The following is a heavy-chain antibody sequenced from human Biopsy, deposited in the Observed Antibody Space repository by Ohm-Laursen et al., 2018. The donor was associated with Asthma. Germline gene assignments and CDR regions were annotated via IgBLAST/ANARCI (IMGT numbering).Heavy chain of an antibody. D-gene: IGHD6-13*01. V-gene: IGHV3-30*01. CDR1: GFSFSNFA. CDR2: ISKDASTQ. CDR3: ARVWQLATLDY. Sequence: SLRLSCAASGFSFSNFAIHWVRQAPGKGLEWVGVISKDASTQDYADSVKGRFTMARDNSKNTLDLQMNSLREEDTAVYCCARVWQLATLDYWGQGTLVTVSS. J-gene: IGHJ4*02.